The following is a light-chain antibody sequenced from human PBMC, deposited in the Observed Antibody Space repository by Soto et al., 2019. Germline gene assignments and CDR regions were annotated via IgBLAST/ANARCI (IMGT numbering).Light chain of an antibody. CDR3: QQYHTTPLS. CDR2: WAS. V-gene: IGKV4-1*01. CDR1: QSVLFSSNNKNY. J-gene: IGKJ4*01. Sequence: DIVMTQSPDSLAVSLGERATINCKSSQSVLFSSNNKNYLASYQQKPGQPPKLLIYWASTRESGVPDRFSGSGSGTDFTLTISALQAEDVAVYYCQQYHTTPLSFGGGTKVEIK.